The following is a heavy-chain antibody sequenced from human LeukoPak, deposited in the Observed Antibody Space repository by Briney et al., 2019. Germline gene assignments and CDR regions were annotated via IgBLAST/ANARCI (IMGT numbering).Heavy chain of an antibody. J-gene: IGHJ4*02. D-gene: IGHD2-2*01. CDR1: GFTFSSYA. V-gene: IGHV3-30-3*01. CDR2: ISYDGSNK. Sequence: PGGSLRLSCAASGFTFSSYAMHWVRQAPGKGLEWVAVISYDGSNKYYADSVKGRFTISRDNSKNTLYLQMNSLRAEDTAVYYSARDLRYCSSTSCYHRPGYWGQGTLVTVSS. CDR3: ARDLRYCSSTSCYHRPGY.